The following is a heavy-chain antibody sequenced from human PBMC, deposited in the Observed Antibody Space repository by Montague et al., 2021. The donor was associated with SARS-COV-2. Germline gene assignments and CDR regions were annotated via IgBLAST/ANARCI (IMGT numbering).Heavy chain of an antibody. Sequence: SETLSLTCTVSGGSISSYYWCWIWQPPGRGMQWIGYIYNSGSTNYNHYLTSRVTISVDTSKNHFTLRLRSLTAADTAVYYCANFRRTQRLFATLYYGMDVWGQGTTVTVSS. CDR3: ANFRRTQRLFATLYYGMDV. CDR1: GGSISSYY. CDR2: IYNSGST. V-gene: IGHV4-59*01. D-gene: IGHD6-25*01. J-gene: IGHJ6*02.